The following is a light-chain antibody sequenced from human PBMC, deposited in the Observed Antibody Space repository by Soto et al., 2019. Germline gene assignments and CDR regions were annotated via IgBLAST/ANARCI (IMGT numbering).Light chain of an antibody. CDR2: NNN. CDR1: NSNIGSNT. J-gene: IGLJ2*01. CDR3: AAWDDSLSGHVV. V-gene: IGLV1-44*01. Sequence: QAVVTQPPSASGTPGQRVTISCSGSNSNIGSNTVNWYQQLPGTAPKLLIYNNNRRPSGVPDRFSGSKSGTSASLAISGLQSEDEADYYCAAWDDSLSGHVVFGGGTKLTVL.